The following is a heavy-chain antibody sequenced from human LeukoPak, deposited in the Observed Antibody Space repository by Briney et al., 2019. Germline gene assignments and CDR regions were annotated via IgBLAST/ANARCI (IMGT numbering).Heavy chain of an antibody. CDR3: AKDRPNFHENSGHYYRRDGDS. V-gene: IGHV3-23*01. J-gene: IGHJ5*01. D-gene: IGHD3-22*01. CDR1: GFTFYMYA. Sequence: PGGSLTLSCQASGFTFYMYAMSWVRQAPGKGLELVASMCGTAGCTFYPDSVKGRFTISRDNSKNVLYLRMNSLTAEDTAIYYCAKDRPNFHENSGHYYRRDGDSWGQGTPVTVSS. CDR2: MCGTAGCT.